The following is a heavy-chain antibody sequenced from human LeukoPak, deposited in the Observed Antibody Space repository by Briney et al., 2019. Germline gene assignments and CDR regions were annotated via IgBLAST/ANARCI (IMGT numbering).Heavy chain of an antibody. CDR3: ASIHYDFWSGYSGKDY. Sequence: PGGSLRLSCAASGFTVSSNYMSWVRQAPGKGLEWVSVIYSGGSTYYADSVKGRFTISRDNSKNTLYLQMNSLRAEDTAVYYCASIHYDFWSGYSGKDYWGQGTLVTVSS. CDR1: GFTVSSNY. V-gene: IGHV3-66*01. J-gene: IGHJ4*02. D-gene: IGHD3-3*01. CDR2: IYSGGST.